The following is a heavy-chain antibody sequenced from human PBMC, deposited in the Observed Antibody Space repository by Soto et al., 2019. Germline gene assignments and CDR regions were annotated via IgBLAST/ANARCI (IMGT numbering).Heavy chain of an antibody. Sequence: PSETLSLTCTVSGGSVSSTTYHWGWIRQPPGKGLEWIGTITCCGKTHYNPSLKSRVTISVDTSKNQFSLSLNSVTAADTAVYYCARRLRESYSDYWGQGTLVTVSS. CDR1: GGSVSSTTYH. V-gene: IGHV4-39*01. CDR2: ITCCGKT. J-gene: IGHJ4*02. CDR3: ARRLRESYSDY. D-gene: IGHD3-16*01.